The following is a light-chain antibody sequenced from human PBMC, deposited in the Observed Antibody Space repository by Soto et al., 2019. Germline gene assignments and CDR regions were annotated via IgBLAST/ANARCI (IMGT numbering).Light chain of an antibody. CDR1: QSVSSSY. J-gene: IGKJ5*01. Sequence: EIVLTQSPCTLSLSPGERATLSCRASQSVSSSYLAWYQQKPGQAPRLLIYGASSRATGIPDRFSGSGSGTDFTLTISRLEPEDFAVYYCQQYGSSPRSITFGQGTRLEIK. CDR3: QQYGSSPRSIT. CDR2: GAS. V-gene: IGKV3-20*01.